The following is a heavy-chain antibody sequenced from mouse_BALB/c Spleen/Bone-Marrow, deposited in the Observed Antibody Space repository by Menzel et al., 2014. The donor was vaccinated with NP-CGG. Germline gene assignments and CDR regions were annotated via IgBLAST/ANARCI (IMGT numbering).Heavy chain of an antibody. CDR2: IDPANGNT. V-gene: IGHV14-3*02. CDR1: GFNIKDTY. CDR3: ALSLRYYAMDY. J-gene: IGHJ4*01. D-gene: IGHD1-1*01. Sequence: EVKLMESGAELVKPGASVKLSCTASGFNIKDTYMHWVKQRPEQGLEWIGRIDPANGNTKYDPKFQGKATITADTSSNTAYLQLSSLTSEDTAVYYCALSLRYYAMDYWGQGTSVTVSS.